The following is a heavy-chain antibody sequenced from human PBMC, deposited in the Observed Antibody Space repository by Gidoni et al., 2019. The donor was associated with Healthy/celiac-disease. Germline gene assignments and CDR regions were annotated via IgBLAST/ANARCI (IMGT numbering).Heavy chain of an antibody. V-gene: IGHV4-59*01. J-gene: IGHJ6*03. CDR1: GGSLSSYY. CDR2: IYYSGST. CDR3: ARSFIITGYYYYMDV. D-gene: IGHD3-16*02. Sequence: QVQLQESGPGLVKPSETLSLPCTVSGGSLSSYYWRWIRQPPGKGLEWIGYIYYSGSTNYNPSLKSRVTISVDTYKNQFSLKLSSVTAADTAVYYCARSFIITGYYYYMDVWGKGTTVTVSS.